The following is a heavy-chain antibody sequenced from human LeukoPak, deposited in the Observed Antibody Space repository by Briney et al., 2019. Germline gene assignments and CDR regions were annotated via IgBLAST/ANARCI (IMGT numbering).Heavy chain of an antibody. D-gene: IGHD6-25*01. V-gene: IGHV4-38-2*02. CDR1: GYSTSSGYY. J-gene: IGHJ4*02. CDR2: IYHSGST. CDR3: ARRSSGYFFDY. Sequence: SETLSLTCTVSGYSTSSGYYWGWIRQPPGKGLEWIGSIYHSGSTYYNPSLKSRVTISVDTSKNQFSLKLSSVTAADTAVYYCARRSSGYFFDYWGQGTLVTVSS.